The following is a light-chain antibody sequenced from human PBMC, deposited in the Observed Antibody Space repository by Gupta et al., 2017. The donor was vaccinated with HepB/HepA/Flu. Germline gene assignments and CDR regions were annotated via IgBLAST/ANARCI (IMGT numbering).Light chain of an antibody. CDR2: DVS. J-gene: IGLJ3*02. Sequence: QSALTKPAPVSGPPGKSFTTPAPGTSSDIGVYRYVSWYQQHPGRAPKLLIYDVSYRPSGISNRFSVSKSGNTASLTISGRQAEDEADYYCASYTTGVTRVLFGGGTKLTVL. CDR1: SSDIGVYRY. CDR3: ASYTTGVTRVL. V-gene: IGLV2-14*01.